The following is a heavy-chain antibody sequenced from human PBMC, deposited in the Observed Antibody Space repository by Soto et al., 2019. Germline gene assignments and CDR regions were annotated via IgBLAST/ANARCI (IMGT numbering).Heavy chain of an antibody. D-gene: IGHD2-15*01. Sequence: PGGSLRLSCAASGFTFSSYSMNWVRQAPGKGLEWVSSISSSSSYIYYADSVKGRFTISRDNAKNSLYLQMNSLRAEDTAVYYCANTWEHCSGGSCTHPYYYYGMDVWGQGTTVTVSS. CDR3: ANTWEHCSGGSCTHPYYYYGMDV. J-gene: IGHJ6*02. CDR2: ISSSSSYI. V-gene: IGHV3-21*01. CDR1: GFTFSSYS.